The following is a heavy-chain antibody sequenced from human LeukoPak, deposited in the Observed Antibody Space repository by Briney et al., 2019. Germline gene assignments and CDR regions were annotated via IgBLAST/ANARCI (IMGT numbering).Heavy chain of an antibody. D-gene: IGHD6-13*01. V-gene: IGHV3-30*02. CDR1: GFTFSSYG. CDR3: AKWFLPIAPAGTEVF. CDR2: IRYDGSNK. Sequence: GSLRLSCAASGFTFSSYGMHWVRQAPGKGLEWVAFIRYDGSNKYYADSVKGRFTISRDNSKNTLSLHMNSLRAEDTALYYCAKWFLPIAPAGTEVFWGQGTLVTVSS. J-gene: IGHJ4*02.